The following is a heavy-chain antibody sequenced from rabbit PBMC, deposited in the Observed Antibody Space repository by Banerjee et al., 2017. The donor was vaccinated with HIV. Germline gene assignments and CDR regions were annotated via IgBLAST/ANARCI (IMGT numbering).Heavy chain of an antibody. Sequence: QSLEESGGDLVKPGASLTLTCTASGFSFSNTNYMCWVRQAPGKGLEYIGWISAGDNAYYASWAKGRVTISKTSTTVDLKMTSLTAADTATYFCATGYSSAFNLWGPGTLVTVS. CDR1: GFSFSNTNY. V-gene: IGHV1S40*01. CDR3: ATGYSSAFNL. CDR2: ISAGDNA. D-gene: IGHD4-1*01. J-gene: IGHJ4*01.